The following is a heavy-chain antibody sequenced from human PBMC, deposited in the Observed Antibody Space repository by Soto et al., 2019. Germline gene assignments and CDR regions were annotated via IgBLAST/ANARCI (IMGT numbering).Heavy chain of an antibody. CDR2: INPNSGGT. CDR3: ARVQLERRGSDAFDI. CDR1: GYTFTGYY. V-gene: IGHV1-2*04. Sequence: QVQLVQSGAEVKKPGVSVKVSCKASGYTFTGYYMHWVRQAPGQGLEWMGWINPNSGGTNYAQKFQGWVTMTRDTSISTAYMELSRLRSDDTAVYYCARVQLERRGSDAFDIWGQGTMVTVSS. J-gene: IGHJ3*02. D-gene: IGHD1-1*01.